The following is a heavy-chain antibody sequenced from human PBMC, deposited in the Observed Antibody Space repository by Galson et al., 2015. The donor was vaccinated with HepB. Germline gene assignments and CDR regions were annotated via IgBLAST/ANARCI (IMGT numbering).Heavy chain of an antibody. Sequence: SLRLSCAASGFTFGSYSMPWVRQAPGKWLEWVSSISSSSSYIYYAASVNGRFPISRDNAKKSLYLQMNSLRAEDTAVYYCARDSTVVTGGWFDPWGQGTLVTVSS. J-gene: IGHJ5*02. CDR2: ISSSSSYI. CDR1: GFTFGSYS. V-gene: IGHV3-21*01. CDR3: ARDSTVVTGGWFDP. D-gene: IGHD4-23*01.